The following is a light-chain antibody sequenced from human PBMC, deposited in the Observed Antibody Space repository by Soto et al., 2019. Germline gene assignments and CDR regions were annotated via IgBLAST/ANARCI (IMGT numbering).Light chain of an antibody. Sequence: QSALTQPASVSGSPGQSITISCTGTSSDVGGYNYVSWYQQHPGKGPKLMIYEVSNRPSGVSNRFSGSKSGNTASLTISGLQAEDEADYYCSSYTSSSWVFGGGTKVTVL. J-gene: IGLJ3*02. CDR3: SSYTSSSWV. V-gene: IGLV2-14*01. CDR1: SSDVGGYNY. CDR2: EVS.